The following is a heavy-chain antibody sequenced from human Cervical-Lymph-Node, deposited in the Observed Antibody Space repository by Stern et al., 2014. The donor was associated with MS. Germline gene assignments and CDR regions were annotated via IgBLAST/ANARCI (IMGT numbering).Heavy chain of an antibody. J-gene: IGHJ4*02. Sequence: MQLVQSGGGLVQPGGSLRLSCAGSGFTFSNFAMTWIRQAPGKGLEWVSGSGTDGGTHYAESVKVRFSISRDNSRSTLYLQMEGLRAEDTAVYYCGKDLHYWSADSWGQGTLVTVSS. CDR3: GKDLHYWSADS. CDR1: GFTFSNFA. V-gene: IGHV3-23*04. CDR2: SGTDGGT. D-gene: IGHD1-1*01.